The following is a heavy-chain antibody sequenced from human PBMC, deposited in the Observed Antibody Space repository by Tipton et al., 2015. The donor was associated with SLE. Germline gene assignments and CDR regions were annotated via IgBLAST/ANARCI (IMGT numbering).Heavy chain of an antibody. CDR2: IYYSGST. V-gene: IGHV4-31*03. CDR3: ARDVQGFDY. CDR1: GGSISSSSYY. Sequence: TLSLTCTVSGGSISSSSYYWSWIRQPPGKGLEWIGYIYYSGSTNYNPSLKSRVTISVDTSKNQFSLKLSSVTAADTAVYYCARDVQGFDYWGQGTLVTVSS. J-gene: IGHJ4*02.